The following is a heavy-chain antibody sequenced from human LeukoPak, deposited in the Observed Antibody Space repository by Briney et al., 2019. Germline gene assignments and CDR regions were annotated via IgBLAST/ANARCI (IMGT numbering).Heavy chain of an antibody. CDR1: GHIFTGYY. J-gene: IGHJ4*02. V-gene: IGHV1-2*02. CDR3: TRDWLNKAYDP. Sequence: ASVKVSCKDSGHIFTGYYIHWVRQAPGQGLEWMAWIHAETGVTYYAQKFQGRATLTRDTSISTDYMELTRLRSDDTAIYYCTRDWLNKAYDPWGQGTLVTVSS. CDR2: IHAETGVT. D-gene: IGHD3-16*01.